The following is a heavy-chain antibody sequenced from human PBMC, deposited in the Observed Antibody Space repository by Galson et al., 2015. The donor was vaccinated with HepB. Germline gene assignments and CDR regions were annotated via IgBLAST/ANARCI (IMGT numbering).Heavy chain of an antibody. J-gene: IGHJ2*01. CDR1: GFTFSSYN. V-gene: IGHV3-48*01. Sequence: SLRLSCAASGFTFSSYNLNWVRQAPGKGLEWVSYISYSSGTIHYADSVKGRFTISRDNAKNSLYLQMNGLRAEDTAVYYCARVIDRSGWYNWDLWGRGTLVTVSS. CDR3: ARVIDRSGWYNWDL. D-gene: IGHD6-19*01. CDR2: ISYSSGTI.